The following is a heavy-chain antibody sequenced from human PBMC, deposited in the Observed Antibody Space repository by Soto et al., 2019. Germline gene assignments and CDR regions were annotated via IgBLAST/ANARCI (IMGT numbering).Heavy chain of an antibody. V-gene: IGHV3-30*18. CDR2: ISYDGSNK. CDR3: AKINYKDSGSQESHYYYGMDV. D-gene: IGHD1-26*01. J-gene: IGHJ6*02. CDR1: GFTFSSYG. Sequence: GGSLRLSCAASGFTFSSYGMHWVRQAPGKGLEWVAVISYDGSNKYYADSVKGRFTISRDNSKNTLYLQMNSLRAEDTAVYYCAKINYKDSGSQESHYYYGMDVWGQGTTVTVSS.